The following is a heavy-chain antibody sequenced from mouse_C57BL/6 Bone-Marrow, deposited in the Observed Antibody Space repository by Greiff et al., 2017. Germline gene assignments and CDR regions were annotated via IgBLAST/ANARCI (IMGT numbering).Heavy chain of an antibody. CDR3: TRDYYDYDEFAY. Sequence: EVQLVESGEGLVKPGGSLKLSCAASGFTFSSYAMSWVRQTPEKRLEWVAYISSGGDYISSADTVKGRFTISRDNDRNTLYLQMRSMKSEDTAMYYCTRDYYDYDEFAYWGQGTLVTVSA. CDR1: GFTFSSYA. CDR2: ISSGGDYI. D-gene: IGHD2-4*01. V-gene: IGHV5-9-1*02. J-gene: IGHJ3*01.